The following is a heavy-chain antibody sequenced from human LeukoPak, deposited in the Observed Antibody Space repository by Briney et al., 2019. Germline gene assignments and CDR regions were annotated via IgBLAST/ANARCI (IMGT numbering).Heavy chain of an antibody. Sequence: TSETLSLTCTVSGGSISSYYWSWIRQPPGRGLEWIGYIYYSGTTNYNPSLKSRVTISVDTSKNQFSLKLRSVTAADTAVYYCASVSGYYYDTSAYLGDWGQGTLVTVSS. CDR2: IYYSGTT. D-gene: IGHD3-22*01. CDR3: ASVSGYYYDTSAYLGD. J-gene: IGHJ4*02. CDR1: GGSISSYY. V-gene: IGHV4-59*01.